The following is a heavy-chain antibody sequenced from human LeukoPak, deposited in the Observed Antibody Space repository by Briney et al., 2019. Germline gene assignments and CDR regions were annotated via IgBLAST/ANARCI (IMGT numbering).Heavy chain of an antibody. D-gene: IGHD2-15*01. Sequence: GGSLRLSCAASGFTFSNYWMHWVRQAPGKGLVWVSRINSDGSSISYADSVKGRFTISRDSSKNTLFLQMNRLRPEDAAVYYCAKAPVTTCRGAFCYPFDYWGLGTLVTVSS. J-gene: IGHJ4*02. V-gene: IGHV3-74*01. CDR1: GFTFSNYW. CDR2: INSDGSSI. CDR3: AKAPVTTCRGAFCYPFDY.